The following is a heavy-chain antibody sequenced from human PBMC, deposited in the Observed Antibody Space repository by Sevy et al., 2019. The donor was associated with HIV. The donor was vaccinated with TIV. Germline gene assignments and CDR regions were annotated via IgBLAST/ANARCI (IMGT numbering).Heavy chain of an antibody. CDR1: GFTFSGST. D-gene: IGHD6-19*01. CDR2: IRSKANTYAT. J-gene: IGHJ4*02. CDR3: SRQVVAVAGDYFDY. Sequence: GGSLRLSCAASGFTFSGSTMHWVRQASGKGLELVGRIRSKANTYATAYAASVKGRFSISRDDSKNTAYLQMNSLKTEDTAEYYCSRQVVAVAGDYFDYWGQGTLVTVSS. V-gene: IGHV3-73*01.